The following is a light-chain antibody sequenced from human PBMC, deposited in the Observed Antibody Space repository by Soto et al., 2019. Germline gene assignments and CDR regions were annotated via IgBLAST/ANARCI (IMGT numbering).Light chain of an antibody. V-gene: IGKV3-11*01. Sequence: EIVLTQSPATLSLSPGERATLSCRASQSVSSYLAWYQQKPGQAPRLLIYYASNRATVIPARFSGSESGTDFTLTISSLEHDDFAVYYCQQRSNWPLTFGGGTKVEIK. CDR2: YAS. CDR3: QQRSNWPLT. J-gene: IGKJ4*01. CDR1: QSVSSY.